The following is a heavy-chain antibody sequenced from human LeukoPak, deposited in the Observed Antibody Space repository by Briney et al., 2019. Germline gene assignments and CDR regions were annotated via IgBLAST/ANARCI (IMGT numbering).Heavy chain of an antibody. CDR2: INISGNT. CDR3: ARNIQNDGFHI. CDR1: GGSFRGYY. J-gene: IGHJ3*02. V-gene: IGHV4-34*01. D-gene: IGHD5-18*01. Sequence: SETLSLTCAVYGGSFRGYYCTWIRQPPGKGLEWIGEINISGNTNYNPSLKSRVTISLDTSKNQFSLKLSSVTAADTAIYYCARNIQNDGFHIWGQGTMVTVSS.